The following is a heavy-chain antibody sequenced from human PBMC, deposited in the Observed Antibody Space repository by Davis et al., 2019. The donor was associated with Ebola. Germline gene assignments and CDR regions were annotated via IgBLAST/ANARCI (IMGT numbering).Heavy chain of an antibody. Sequence: GESLKISCAASGFTFRSYSMDWVRQAPGKGLVGRSRIDSDGRTRDYADSVKGRFTISRDNGKSTMYLQMSSLRVDDTAIYFCVRGGTHLGDMEYYVPDYWGQGALVTVSS. CDR2: IDSDGRTR. CDR3: VRGGTHLGDMEYYVPDY. D-gene: IGHD3-10*02. J-gene: IGHJ4*02. V-gene: IGHV3-74*01. CDR1: GFTFRSYS.